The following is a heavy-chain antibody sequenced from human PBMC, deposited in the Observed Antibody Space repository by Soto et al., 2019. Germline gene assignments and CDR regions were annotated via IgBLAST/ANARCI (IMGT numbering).Heavy chain of an antibody. CDR2: IYYSGST. CDR1: GGSISSGGYY. Sequence: PSETLSLTCTVSGGSISSGGYYWSWIRQHPGKGLEWIGYIYYSGSTYYNPSLKSRVTISVDTSKNQFSLKLSSVTAADTAVYYCASVLLWFGEFPNYFDYWGQGTLVTVSS. CDR3: ASVLLWFGEFPNYFDY. V-gene: IGHV4-31*03. J-gene: IGHJ4*02. D-gene: IGHD3-10*01.